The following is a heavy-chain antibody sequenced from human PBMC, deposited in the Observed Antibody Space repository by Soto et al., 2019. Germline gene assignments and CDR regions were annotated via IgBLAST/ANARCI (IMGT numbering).Heavy chain of an antibody. Sequence: QVQLQESGPGLVKPSQTLSLTCAVSGGSITSGAYYWTWIRQHPGKVLEWIAYIHYSGRTYYNPSLKSRVTISVDTSNNQFSLKLSSVTAADTAVYYCARYYFDSSGYSNWFDPWGQGTLVTVSS. CDR1: GGSITSGAYY. CDR3: ARYYFDSSGYSNWFDP. D-gene: IGHD3-22*01. J-gene: IGHJ5*02. CDR2: IHYSGRT. V-gene: IGHV4-31*11.